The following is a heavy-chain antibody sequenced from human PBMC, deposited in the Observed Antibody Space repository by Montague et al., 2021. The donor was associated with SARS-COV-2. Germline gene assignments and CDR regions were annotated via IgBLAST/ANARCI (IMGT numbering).Heavy chain of an antibody. CDR2: INHRGST. CDR1: GGSFSGYY. J-gene: IGHJ3*02. CDR3: SRGTGPRSITLFGVIISGHVFDI. D-gene: IGHD3-3*01. V-gene: IGHV4-34*01. Sequence: SETLSLTCAVYGGSFSGYYWSWIRQPPGKGLEWFGEINHRGSTNYNPSFKSRVIISVDTSKNQFSLKLSSLTAADTAVYYCSRGTGPRSITLFGVIISGHVFDIWGQGTMVTVSS.